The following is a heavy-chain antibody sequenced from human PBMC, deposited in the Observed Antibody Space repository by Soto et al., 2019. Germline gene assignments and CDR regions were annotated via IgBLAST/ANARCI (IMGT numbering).Heavy chain of an antibody. V-gene: IGHV3-21*01. D-gene: IGHD1-1*01. CDR2: ISSSSSYI. J-gene: IGHJ6*02. CDR3: ARDRWNDDYYYYYGMDV. Sequence: WGSLRLSCAASGFTFSSYSINCFRQAPLKWLEWVSSISSSSSYIYYADSVKGRFTISRDNAKNSLYLQMNSLRAEDTAVYYCARDRWNDDYYYYYGMDVWGQGTTVTVSS. CDR1: GFTFSSYS.